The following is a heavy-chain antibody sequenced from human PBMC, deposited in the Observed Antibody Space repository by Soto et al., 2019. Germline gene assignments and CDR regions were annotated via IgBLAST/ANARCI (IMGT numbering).Heavy chain of an antibody. CDR3: ASCIAAAAFYYYYGMDV. CDR2: IIPIFGTA. J-gene: IGHJ6*02. V-gene: IGHV1-69*01. D-gene: IGHD6-13*01. CDR1: GGTFSSYA. Sequence: QVQLVQSGAEVKKPGSSVKVSCKPSGGTFSSYAISWVRQAPGQGLEWMGGIIPIFGTANYAQKFQGRVTITADESTSTAYMELSSLRSEDTAVYYCASCIAAAAFYYYYGMDVWGQGTTVTVSS.